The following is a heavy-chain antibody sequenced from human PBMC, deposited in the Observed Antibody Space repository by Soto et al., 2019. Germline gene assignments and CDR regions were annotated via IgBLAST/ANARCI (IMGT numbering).Heavy chain of an antibody. V-gene: IGHV4-59*01. CDR3: ARVGGYVYFDY. Sequence: SETLSLTCTVSGGSISSYYWSWIRQPPGKGLEWIGYTYYSGSTNYNPSLKSRVTISVDTSKNQFSLKLSPVTAPDPAVYYCARVGGYVYFDYWGQGTLVTVSS. D-gene: IGHD3-10*01. CDR1: GGSISSYY. J-gene: IGHJ4*02. CDR2: TYYSGST.